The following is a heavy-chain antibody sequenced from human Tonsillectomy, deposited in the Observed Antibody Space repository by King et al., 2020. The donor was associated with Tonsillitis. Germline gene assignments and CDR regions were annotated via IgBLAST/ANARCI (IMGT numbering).Heavy chain of an antibody. CDR2: IYPCDSDT. Sequence: VQLVQSGAEVKKPGASLKISCKGSGYSFTNYWIGWVRQMPGKGLEWMGIIYPCDSDTNYSPSFQGQVTISADKSISTAYLQWSSLKASDTAIYYCARHQELATTNHWYFALWGRGTLVTVSS. CDR3: ARHQELATTNHWYFAL. D-gene: IGHD5-24*01. J-gene: IGHJ2*01. CDR1: GYSFTNYW. V-gene: IGHV5-51*01.